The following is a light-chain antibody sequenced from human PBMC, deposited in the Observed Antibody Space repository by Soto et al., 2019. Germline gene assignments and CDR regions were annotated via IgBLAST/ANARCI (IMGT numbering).Light chain of an antibody. J-gene: IGLJ1*01. CDR1: SSDVGGYNY. CDR3: SSYTSSSTLLDV. CDR2: NVS. Sequence: QSALTQPASVSGSPGQSITISCTGTSSDVGGYNYVSWYQQHPGKAPKLMIYNVSIRPSGVSNRFSGSKSGNTASLTISGLQAEDEADYYCSSYTSSSTLLDVFGTGTKLTVL. V-gene: IGLV2-14*01.